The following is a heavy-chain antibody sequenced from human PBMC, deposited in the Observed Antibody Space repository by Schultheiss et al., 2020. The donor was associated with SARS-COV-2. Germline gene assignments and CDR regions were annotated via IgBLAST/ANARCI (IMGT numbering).Heavy chain of an antibody. D-gene: IGHD2-21*01. J-gene: IGHJ4*02. CDR3: ARSPPLVTAYFDA. CDR1: GFSFSSFW. Sequence: GGSLRLSCAASGFSFSSFWMHWLRQAPGKGLVWVSRLRYDGKKIDYADSVKGRFTISRDNSKNTVYLQMDSLGAEDTATYFCARSPPLVTAYFDAWGQGTLVTVSS. V-gene: IGHV3-74*01. CDR2: LRYDGKKI.